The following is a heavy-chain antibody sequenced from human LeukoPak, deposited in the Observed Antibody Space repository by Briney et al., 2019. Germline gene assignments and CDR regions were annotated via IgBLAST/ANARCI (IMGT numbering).Heavy chain of an antibody. CDR2: ISGGGDGA. D-gene: IGHD5-18*01. CDR1: RFTFSNAW. V-gene: IGHV3-23*01. J-gene: IGHJ4*02. Sequence: GGALRLSCAASRFTFSNAWMSWVRQAPGKGLEWVSTISGGGDGALYAASVKGRFTISRDNSKNTLFLQMNSLRAEDTAVYYCAKRTRGYSYGTLDYWGQGTLVTVSS. CDR3: AKRTRGYSYGTLDY.